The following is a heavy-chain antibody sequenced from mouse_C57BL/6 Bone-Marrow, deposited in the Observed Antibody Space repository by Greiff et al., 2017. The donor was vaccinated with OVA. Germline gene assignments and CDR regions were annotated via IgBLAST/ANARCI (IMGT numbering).Heavy chain of an antibody. Sequence: QVQLKESGAELMKPGASVKLSCKATGYTFTGYWIEWVKQRPGHGLEWIGEILPGSGSTNYNEKFKGKATFTAETSSNTAYMQLSSLTTEDSAIYYCASYDGYPFYAMDYWGQGTSVTVSS. CDR1: GYTFTGYW. CDR3: ASYDGYPFYAMDY. J-gene: IGHJ4*01. D-gene: IGHD2-3*01. V-gene: IGHV1-9*01. CDR2: ILPGSGST.